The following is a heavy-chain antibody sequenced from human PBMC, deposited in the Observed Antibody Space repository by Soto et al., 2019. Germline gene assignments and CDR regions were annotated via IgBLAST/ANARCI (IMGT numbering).Heavy chain of an antibody. CDR1: GFTFGDSY. V-gene: IGHV3-11*06. D-gene: IGHD2-15*01. Sequence: GGSLRLSCAGSGFTFGDSYMSWIRQAPGKGLEWLSYISPGSRYPAYADSVKGRFTISRDNAKRSLYLQIMSLTAEDTAIYYCVRGGGGGLFDPWGQGTMVTVSS. J-gene: IGHJ5*02. CDR2: ISPGSRYP. CDR3: VRGGGGGLFDP.